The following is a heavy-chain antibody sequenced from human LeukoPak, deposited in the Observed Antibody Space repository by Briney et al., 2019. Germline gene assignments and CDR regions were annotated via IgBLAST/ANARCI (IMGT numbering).Heavy chain of an antibody. Sequence: GGSLRLSCAASGFTFSDYYMSWIRQAPGKGLEWVSYISSSGSTIYYADSVKGRFTISRDNAKNSLYLQMNSLRAEDTAVYYCAREESRRSSSGYDEVYDYWGQGTLVTVSS. J-gene: IGHJ4*02. CDR3: AREESRRSSSGYDEVYDY. CDR1: GFTFSDYY. V-gene: IGHV3-11*04. CDR2: ISSSGSTI. D-gene: IGHD5-12*01.